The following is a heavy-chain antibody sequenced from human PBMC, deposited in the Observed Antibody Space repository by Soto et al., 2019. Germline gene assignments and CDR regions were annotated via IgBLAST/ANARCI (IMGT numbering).Heavy chain of an antibody. D-gene: IGHD6-6*01. CDR1: GGSFSGYY. J-gene: IGHJ4*02. Sequence: PSETLSLTCAVYGGSFSGYYWSWIRQPPGKGLEWIGEINHSGSTNYNPSLKSRVTISVDTSKNQFSLKLSSVTAADTAVYYCAKSVAARRADYWGQGTLVTVSS. CDR3: AKSVAARRADY. V-gene: IGHV4-34*01. CDR2: INHSGST.